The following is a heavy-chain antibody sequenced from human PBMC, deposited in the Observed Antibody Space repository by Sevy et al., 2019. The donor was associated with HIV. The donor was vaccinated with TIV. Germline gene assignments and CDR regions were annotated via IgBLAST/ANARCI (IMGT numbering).Heavy chain of an antibody. CDR2: ISYDGSNK. Sequence: GGSLRLSCAASGFTFSSYDMHWVRQAPGKGLEWVAVISYDGSNKYYADSVKGRFTISRDNSKNTLYLQMNSLRAEDTAVYYCAKGGSWGSSGPIDYWGQGTLVTVSS. D-gene: IGHD6-19*01. V-gene: IGHV3-30*18. CDR3: AKGGSWGSSGPIDY. CDR1: GFTFSSYD. J-gene: IGHJ4*02.